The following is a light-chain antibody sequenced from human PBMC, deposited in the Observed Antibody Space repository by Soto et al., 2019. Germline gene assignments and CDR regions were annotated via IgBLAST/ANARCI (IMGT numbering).Light chain of an antibody. Sequence: GLTQSPSTLSLSPGDRDALSCKASQSVHNYLAWYQQKPGQAPRLLIYGASNRATGIPARFSGSGSGTDFTLTISSLEPEDFAVYYCQQRSNWPITFCQGTLLEIK. V-gene: IGKV3-11*01. CDR2: GAS. J-gene: IGKJ5*01. CDR3: QQRSNWPIT. CDR1: QSVHNY.